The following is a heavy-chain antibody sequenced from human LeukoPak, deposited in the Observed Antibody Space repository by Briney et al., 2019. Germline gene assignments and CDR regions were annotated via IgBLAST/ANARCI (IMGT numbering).Heavy chain of an antibody. J-gene: IGHJ3*02. V-gene: IGHV3-23*01. CDR1: GFTFSSYA. Sequence: PGGSLRLSCAASGFTFSSYAMSWVRQAPGKGLEWVSSVSGSGGSTYYSDSVKGRFTISRDNLKNTLYLQLNSLRAEDTAVYYCAKDRSSGWYDAFDIWGQGTMVIVSS. CDR2: VSGSGGST. D-gene: IGHD6-19*01. CDR3: AKDRSSGWYDAFDI.